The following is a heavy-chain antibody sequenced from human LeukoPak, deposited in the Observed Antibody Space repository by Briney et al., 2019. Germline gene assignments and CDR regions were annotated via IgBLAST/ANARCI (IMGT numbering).Heavy chain of an antibody. CDR1: GFTFSSYA. CDR2: ISSNGGST. J-gene: IGHJ4*02. CDR3: ARELGGNSVGVDD. V-gene: IGHV3-64*01. D-gene: IGHD4-23*01. Sequence: GGSLRLSCAASGFTFSSYAMHWVRQAPGKGLEYVSAISSNGGSTYYAISVKGRFTISRDNSKNTLYLQMGSLRAEDMAVYYCARELGGNSVGVDDWGQGTLVTVSS.